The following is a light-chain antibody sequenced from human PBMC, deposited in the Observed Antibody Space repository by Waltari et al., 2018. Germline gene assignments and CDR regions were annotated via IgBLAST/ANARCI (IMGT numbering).Light chain of an antibody. CDR3: ISYAGNNKYV. J-gene: IGLJ1*01. CDR2: EVT. CDR1: SSDVGAYNY. Sequence: QSALTQPPSASGSPGQSVTISCTGTSSDVGAYNYFSWYQQYPDKAPKLMIYEVTKRPSGVPDRFSGSKSGNTASLTVSGLQAEDEADYYCISYAGNNKYVLGAGTKVTVL. V-gene: IGLV2-8*01.